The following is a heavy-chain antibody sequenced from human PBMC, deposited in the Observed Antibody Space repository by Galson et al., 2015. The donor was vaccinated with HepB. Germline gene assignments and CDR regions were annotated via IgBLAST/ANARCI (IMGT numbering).Heavy chain of an antibody. CDR2: ISDSGGTT. CDR3: AKAAGGDNTWIFDY. CDR1: GFTFSSYT. Sequence: SLRLSCAASGFTFSSYTMSWVRQAPGKGLEWVSDISDSGGTTSYADSMKGRFTISRDNSKNTLYLQMNSLRADDTAVYYCAKAAGGDNTWIFDYWGQGTLVTVSS. J-gene: IGHJ4*02. D-gene: IGHD1-1*01. V-gene: IGHV3-23*01.